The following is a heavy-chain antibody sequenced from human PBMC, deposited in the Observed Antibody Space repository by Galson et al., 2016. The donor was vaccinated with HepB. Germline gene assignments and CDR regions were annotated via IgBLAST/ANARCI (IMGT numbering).Heavy chain of an antibody. CDR2: INFDGSII. CDR3: VRVGCSGGSCYYFDY. Sequence: SLRLSCAASGFTFSTYWMHWVRQAPGKGQVWVSRINFDGSIINYADSVNGRFTISRDNARNTLYLQVNSLRVEDTAVYYCVRVGCSGGSCYYFDYWGQGTLVTVSP. CDR1: GFTFSTYW. D-gene: IGHD2-15*01. V-gene: IGHV3-74*01. J-gene: IGHJ4*02.